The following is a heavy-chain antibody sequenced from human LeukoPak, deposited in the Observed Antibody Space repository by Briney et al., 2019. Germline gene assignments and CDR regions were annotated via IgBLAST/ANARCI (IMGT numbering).Heavy chain of an antibody. CDR1: GGSISSYY. Sequence: SETLSLTCTVSGGSISSYYWSWIRQPAGKGLEWIGRIYTSGSTNYNPSLKSRVTMSVDTSKNQFSLKLSSVTAADTAVYYCARGWIQLQGDYFDYWGQGTLVTVSS. D-gene: IGHD5-18*01. CDR3: ARGWIQLQGDYFDY. V-gene: IGHV4-4*07. CDR2: IYTSGST. J-gene: IGHJ4*02.